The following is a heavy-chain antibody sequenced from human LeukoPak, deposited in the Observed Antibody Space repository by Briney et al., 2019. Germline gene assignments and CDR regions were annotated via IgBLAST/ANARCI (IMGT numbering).Heavy chain of an antibody. V-gene: IGHV3-21*01. J-gene: IGHJ5*02. CDR2: ISSSSSYI. CDR1: GFTFSNYS. CDR3: AKGQQWLVLGNWFDP. D-gene: IGHD6-19*01. Sequence: PGGSLRLSCAASGFTFSNYSMNWVRQAPGKGLEWVSSISSSSSYIYYADSVKGRFTISRDNAKNSLYLQMNSLRAEDTAVYYCAKGQQWLVLGNWFDPWGQGTLVTVSS.